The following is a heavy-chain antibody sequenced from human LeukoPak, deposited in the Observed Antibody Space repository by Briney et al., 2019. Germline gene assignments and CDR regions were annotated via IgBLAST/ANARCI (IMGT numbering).Heavy chain of an antibody. CDR3: AKDRTGGWPLYD. J-gene: IGHJ4*02. Sequence: GGSLRLSCVASGFTFNNYGMHWVRQAPGKGLEWVAVISYDGSIKYYADSVKGRFTISRDNSKDTLYLQMNSLRAEDTAVYYCAKDRTGGWPLYDWGQGTLVTVSS. CDR1: GFTFNNYG. CDR2: ISYDGSIK. V-gene: IGHV3-30*18. D-gene: IGHD4-23*01.